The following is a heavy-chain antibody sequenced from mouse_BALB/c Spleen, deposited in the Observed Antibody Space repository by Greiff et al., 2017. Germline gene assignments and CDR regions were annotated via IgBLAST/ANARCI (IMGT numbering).Heavy chain of an antibody. D-gene: IGHD1-1*01. CDR2: IYPSDSYT. Sequence: QVHVKQPGAELVRPGASVKLSCKASGYTFTSYWINWVKQRPGQGLEWIGNIYPSDSYTNYNQKFKDKATLTVDKSSSTAYMQLSSPTSEDSAVYYCTRWNYGSSYGFAYWGQGTLVTVSA. CDR3: TRWNYGSSYGFAY. CDR1: GYTFTSYW. V-gene: IGHV1-69*02. J-gene: IGHJ3*01.